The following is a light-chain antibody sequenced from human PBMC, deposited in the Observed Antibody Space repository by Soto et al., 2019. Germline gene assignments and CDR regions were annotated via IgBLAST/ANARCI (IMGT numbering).Light chain of an antibody. CDR2: AAS. Sequence: DMQMDPSPSWLSAGVGCRVTITWGASQSISSYLNWYQQKPGKAPKLLIYAASSLQSGVPSRFSGSGSGTDFTLTISSLQPEDFATYYCQQSYSTPPWTFGQGTKVDIK. CDR3: QQSYSTPPWT. V-gene: IGKV1-39*01. CDR1: QSISSY. J-gene: IGKJ1*01.